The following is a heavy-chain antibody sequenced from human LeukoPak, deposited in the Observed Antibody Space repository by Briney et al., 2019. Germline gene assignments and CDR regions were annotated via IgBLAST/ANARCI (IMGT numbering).Heavy chain of an antibody. V-gene: IGHV3-7*01. J-gene: IGHJ4*02. CDR2: IKPDGGEK. CDR1: GFTFSSYM. Sequence: GGSLGLSCAASGFTFSSYMMTWVRQAPGKGLEWVANIKPDGGEKFYVDSVRGRFTISRDNAKNSLYLQMNSLRAEDTAVYYCASGSLWSGILGYWGQGALVIVSS. D-gene: IGHD3-3*01. CDR3: ASGSLWSGILGY.